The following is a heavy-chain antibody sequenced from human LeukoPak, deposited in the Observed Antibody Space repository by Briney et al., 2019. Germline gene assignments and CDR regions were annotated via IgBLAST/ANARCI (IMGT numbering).Heavy chain of an antibody. V-gene: IGHV3-48*01. CDR3: ARGRPPDY. CDR2: ISSSSSTI. Sequence: GGSLRLSCAASGFTFSSYSMNWVRQAPGKGLEWVSYISSSSSTIYYADSVKGRFTISRDNAKNSLYLQMNSLRAEDTAVYYCARGRPPDYWGQGTLVTVSS. CDR1: GFTFSSYS. J-gene: IGHJ4*02.